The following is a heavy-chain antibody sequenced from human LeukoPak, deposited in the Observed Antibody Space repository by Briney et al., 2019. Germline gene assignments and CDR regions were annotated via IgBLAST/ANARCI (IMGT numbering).Heavy chain of an antibody. J-gene: IGHJ4*02. V-gene: IGHV4-59*01. CDR2: IYYSGST. CDR1: GGSISSYY. Sequence: KASETLSLTCTVSGGSISSYYWSWIRQPPGKGLEWIGYIYYSGSTNYNPSLKSRVTISVDTSKNQFSLKLSSVTAADTAVYYCARTPYYGSGYFDYWGQGTLVTVSS. CDR3: ARTPYYGSGYFDY. D-gene: IGHD3-10*01.